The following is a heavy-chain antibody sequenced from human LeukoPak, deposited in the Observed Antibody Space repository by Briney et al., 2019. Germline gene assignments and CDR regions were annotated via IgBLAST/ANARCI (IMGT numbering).Heavy chain of an antibody. Sequence: PGGSLRLSCAASGFTFSDYAMNWVRQAPGKGLEWVANIKQDGSEKYYVASVKGRFTISRDNAKNSLYLQMNSLRAEDTAVYYCATENIAIGDWLDPWGQGTLVTVSS. CDR1: GFTFSDYA. V-gene: IGHV3-7*04. CDR2: IKQDGSEK. D-gene: IGHD6-13*01. CDR3: ATENIAIGDWLDP. J-gene: IGHJ5*02.